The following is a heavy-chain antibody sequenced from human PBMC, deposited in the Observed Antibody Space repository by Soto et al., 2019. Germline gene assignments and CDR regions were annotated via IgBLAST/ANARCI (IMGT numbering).Heavy chain of an antibody. J-gene: IGHJ4*01. CDR1: GFTFSSYW. V-gene: IGHV3-7*03. CDR3: ARAHHEGAAAEGYYFDY. CDR2: IKQDGSEK. D-gene: IGHD1-26*01. Sequence: EVQLVESGGGLVQPGGSLRLSCAASGFTFSSYWMSWVRQAPGKGLEWVANIKQDGSEKYYVDSVKGRFTISRDNAKNSLYLQMNSLRSEDTAVYYCARAHHEGAAAEGYYFDYWGHGTLVTVSS.